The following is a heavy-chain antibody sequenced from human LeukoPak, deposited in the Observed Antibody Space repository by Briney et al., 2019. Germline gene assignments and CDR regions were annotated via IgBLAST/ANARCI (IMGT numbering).Heavy chain of an antibody. V-gene: IGHV3-21*01. J-gene: IGHJ5*02. CDR2: ISSSSSYI. CDR3: ARDASLYCSGDSCYWAFDR. Sequence: GGSLRLSCAASGFTFSSYSMNWVRQAPGKGLEWVSSISSSSSYIYYADSVKGRFTISRDNAKNSLYLQMNSLRAEDTAVYYCARDASLYCSGDSCYWAFDRWGQGTLVTVSS. D-gene: IGHD2-15*01. CDR1: GFTFSSYS.